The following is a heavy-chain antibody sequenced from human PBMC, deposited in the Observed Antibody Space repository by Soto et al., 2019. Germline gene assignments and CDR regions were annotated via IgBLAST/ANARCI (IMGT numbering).Heavy chain of an antibody. CDR3: AKDKGVFNWATSYFDY. V-gene: IGHV3-30*18. D-gene: IGHD1-1*01. CDR1: GFTFSNYA. Sequence: GGSLRLSCAASGFTFSNYAMHWIRQAPGKGLEWVALTSYDGNNEYYTDSVKGRFTISRDNSKNTLFLQMNSPRPEDTAVYYCAKDKGVFNWATSYFDYWGQGALVTVSS. J-gene: IGHJ4*02. CDR2: TSYDGNNE.